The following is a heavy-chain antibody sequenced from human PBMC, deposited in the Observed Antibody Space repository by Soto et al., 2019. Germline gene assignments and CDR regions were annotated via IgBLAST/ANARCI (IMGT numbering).Heavy chain of an antibody. CDR1: GGSISSGGYY. CDR2: IYYSGST. CDR3: AREYYYDSTYFDY. Sequence: LSLTCTVSGGSISSGGYYWSWIRQHPGKGLEWIGYIYYSGSTYYNPSLKSRVTISVDTSKNQFSLKLSSVTAADTAVYYCAREYYYDSTYFDYWGQGTLVTVSS. V-gene: IGHV4-31*03. D-gene: IGHD3-22*01. J-gene: IGHJ4*02.